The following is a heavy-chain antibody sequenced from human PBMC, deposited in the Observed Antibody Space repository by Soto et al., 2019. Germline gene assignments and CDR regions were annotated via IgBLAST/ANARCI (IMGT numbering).Heavy chain of an antibody. CDR1: GVTFSSYT. Sequence: GGSLRLSCAASGVTFSSYTMSWVRQAPGKRVEWVSAITSSGDYTYYADSVKGRFTISRDRSKNTLSLQMDSLRVDDTAIYYCAKDCGKTFYEIFSGTCNPRFNFWGQGLQVTVSS. D-gene: IGHD3-9*01. CDR2: ITSSGDYT. V-gene: IGHV3-23*01. J-gene: IGHJ4*02. CDR3: AKDCGKTFYEIFSGTCNPRFNF.